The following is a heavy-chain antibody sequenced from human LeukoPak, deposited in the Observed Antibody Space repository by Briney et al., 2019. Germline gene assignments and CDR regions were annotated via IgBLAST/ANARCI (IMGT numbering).Heavy chain of an antibody. Sequence: GGSLRLSCAASGFIVSNYWMNWVRQAPGKGLVWVSRISSDGRTTSYADSVKGRFTISRDNAKNTLSLQMNSLRGEDTAVYYCGREDRIVLGNDAFDIWGQGTMVTVSS. CDR2: ISSDGRTT. CDR3: GREDRIVLGNDAFDI. V-gene: IGHV3-74*01. CDR1: GFIVSNYW. J-gene: IGHJ3*02. D-gene: IGHD2-8*01.